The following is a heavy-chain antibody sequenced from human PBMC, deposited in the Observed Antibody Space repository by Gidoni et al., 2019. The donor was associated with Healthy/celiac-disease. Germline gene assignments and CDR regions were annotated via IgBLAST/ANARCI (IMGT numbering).Heavy chain of an antibody. J-gene: IGHJ4*02. CDR3: ARRDSSWYYFDY. D-gene: IGHD6-13*01. Sequence: QLQLQESGPGLVKPSETLSLTCTVSGGSISSSSYYWGWIRQPPGKGLEGIGSIYYSGSTYYNPSLKSRVTISVDTSKNQFSLKLSSVTAADTAVYYCARRDSSWYYFDYWGQGTLVTVSS. CDR2: IYYSGST. CDR1: GGSISSSSYY. V-gene: IGHV4-39*01.